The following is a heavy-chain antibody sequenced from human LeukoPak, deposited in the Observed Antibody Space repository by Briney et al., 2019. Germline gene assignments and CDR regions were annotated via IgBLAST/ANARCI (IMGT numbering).Heavy chain of an antibody. CDR3: AKAFYDYGDYLGGYYYGKDV. Sequence: GRSLRLSCAASGFTFSSYGMHWVRQAPGKGLEWVAVISYDGSNKYYADSVKGRFTISRDNSKNTLYLQMNSLRAEDTAVYYCAKAFYDYGDYLGGYYYGKDVWGQGTTVTVSS. CDR1: GFTFSSYG. J-gene: IGHJ6*02. V-gene: IGHV3-30*18. CDR2: ISYDGSNK. D-gene: IGHD4-17*01.